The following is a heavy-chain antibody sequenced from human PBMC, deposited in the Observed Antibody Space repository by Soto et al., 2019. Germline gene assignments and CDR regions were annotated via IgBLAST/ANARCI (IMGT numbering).Heavy chain of an antibody. CDR2: ISAYNGNT. J-gene: IGHJ4*02. CDR1: GYTFTSHG. D-gene: IGHD3-10*01. CDR3: SRVDPGETSPFDH. V-gene: IGHV1-18*01. Sequence: GASVKVSCKASGYTFTSHGISWVRQAPGQGLEWMGWISAYNGNTNYAQKLQGRVTMTTDTSTSTVYMEVSSLRSEDTAVYYCSRVDPGETSPFDHWGQGTLVTVSS.